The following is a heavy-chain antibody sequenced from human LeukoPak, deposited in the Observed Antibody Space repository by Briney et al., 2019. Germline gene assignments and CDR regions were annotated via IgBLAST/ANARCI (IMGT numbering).Heavy chain of an antibody. J-gene: IGHJ6*03. CDR2: ISGSGGST. CDR1: GFTFSSYA. D-gene: IGHD1-26*01. CDR3: AKGHSERYYYYMDV. Sequence: GGSLRLSCAASGFTFSSYAMSWVRQAPGKGLEWVSAISGSGGSTYYADSVKGRFTISRDNSKNTLYLQMNSLRAEDTAVYYCAKGHSERYYYYMDVWGKGTTVTVSS. V-gene: IGHV3-23*01.